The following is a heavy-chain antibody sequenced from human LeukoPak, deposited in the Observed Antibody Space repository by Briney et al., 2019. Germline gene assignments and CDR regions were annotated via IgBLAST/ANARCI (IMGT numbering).Heavy chain of an antibody. J-gene: IGHJ5*02. CDR2: IIPIFGTA. D-gene: IGHD2-2*02. CDR3: ARDRNPSDIVVVPAAIDAGWFDP. V-gene: IGHV1-69*13. Sequence: SVKVSCKASGGTFSSYAISWVRQAPGQGLEWMGGIIPIFGTANYAQKFQGRVTITADESTSTAYMELSSLRSEDTAVYYCARDRNPSDIVVVPAAIDAGWFDPWGQGTLVTVSS. CDR1: GGTFSSYA.